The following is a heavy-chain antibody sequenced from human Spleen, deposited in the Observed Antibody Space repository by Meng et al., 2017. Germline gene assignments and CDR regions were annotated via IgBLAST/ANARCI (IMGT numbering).Heavy chain of an antibody. J-gene: IGHJ6*02. Sequence: ASVKVSCKASGYTFTNYGLTWVRQAPGQGLEWMGGINTYNGNTNYAQKLQGRVTMTTDTSTRTAYMELRSLRSDDTAVYYCARGDGTTRGFYYYTMDVWGQGTTVTVSS. V-gene: IGHV1-18*01. D-gene: IGHD1-7*01. CDR3: ARGDGTTRGFYYYTMDV. CDR2: INTYNGNT. CDR1: GYTFTNYG.